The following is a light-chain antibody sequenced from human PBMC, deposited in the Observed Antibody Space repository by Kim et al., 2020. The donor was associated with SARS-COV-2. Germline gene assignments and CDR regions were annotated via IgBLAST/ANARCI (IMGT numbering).Light chain of an antibody. J-gene: IGLJ2*01. V-gene: IGLV3-21*02. CDR3: QVWDNSADVVI. CDR2: DDI. CDR1: IIGSKS. Sequence: ALGGTASILGGGNIIGSKSVLWYQQRPGQAPVLVVYDDITRPSGIPERLSGSRSGNTATLTISAVEVGDEADYYCQVWDNSADVVIFGGGTQLTVL.